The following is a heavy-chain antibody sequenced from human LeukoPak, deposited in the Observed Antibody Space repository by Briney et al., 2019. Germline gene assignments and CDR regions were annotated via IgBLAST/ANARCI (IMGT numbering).Heavy chain of an antibody. CDR1: GGTFSSYA. D-gene: IGHD3-10*01. V-gene: IGHV1-69*05. J-gene: IGHJ4*02. Sequence: SVKVSCKASGGTFSSYAISWVRQAPGQGLEWMGRIIPIFGTANYAQKFQGRVTITTDESTSTTYMGLSSLRSEDTDVYYCAREPLNYYGSGSYLFDYWGQGTRVTVSS. CDR2: IIPIFGTA. CDR3: AREPLNYYGSGSYLFDY.